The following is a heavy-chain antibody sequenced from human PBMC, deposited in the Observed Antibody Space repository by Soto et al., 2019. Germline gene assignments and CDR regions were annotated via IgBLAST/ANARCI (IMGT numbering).Heavy chain of an antibody. CDR2: IRQDGGAQ. CDR3: VRGGHGSGSYLGYS. J-gene: IGHJ4*02. V-gene: IGHV3-7*03. D-gene: IGHD3-10*01. Sequence: GGSLRLSCVASGFTFTTYWMSWVRQAPGKGLQWVANIRQDGGAQYYVDSVKGRFTISRDNAKNSVYLQMDSLRVGDTAVYYCVRGGHGSGSYLGYSWGQGILVTVSS. CDR1: GFTFTTYW.